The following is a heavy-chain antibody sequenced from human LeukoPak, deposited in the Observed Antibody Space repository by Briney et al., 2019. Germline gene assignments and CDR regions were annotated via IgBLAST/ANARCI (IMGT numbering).Heavy chain of an antibody. CDR1: GITFSTYA. CDR3: ASLQLWFNGWGEGAFDI. Sequence: GGSLRLSCAASGITFSTYAMNWVRQAPGKGLEWVSVISGSAASTSYADSVKGRFTISRDNSKNTLYLQMNSLRAEDTAMYYCASLQLWFNGWGEGAFDIWGQGTMVTVSS. D-gene: IGHD5-18*01. V-gene: IGHV3-23*01. J-gene: IGHJ3*02. CDR2: ISGSAAST.